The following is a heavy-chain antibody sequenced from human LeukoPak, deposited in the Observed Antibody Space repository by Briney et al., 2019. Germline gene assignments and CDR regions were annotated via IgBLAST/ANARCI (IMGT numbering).Heavy chain of an antibody. V-gene: IGHV4-34*01. CDR2: INHSGST. CDR3: ARVTYYYDSSGYYFVDAFDI. D-gene: IGHD3-22*01. CDR1: GGSFSGYY. Sequence: SETLSLTCAVYGGSFSGYYWSWIRQPPGKGLEWIGEINHSGSTNYNPSLKSRVTISVDTSKNQFSLKLSSVTAADTAVYYCARVTYYYDSSGYYFVDAFDIWGQGTMVTVSS. J-gene: IGHJ3*02.